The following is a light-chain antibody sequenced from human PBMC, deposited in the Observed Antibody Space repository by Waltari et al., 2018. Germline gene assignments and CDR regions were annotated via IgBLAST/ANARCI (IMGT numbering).Light chain of an antibody. CDR3: MQATNWPWT. CDR1: QSLVSSDGNNY. V-gene: IGKV2-30*01. Sequence: DAVMTQSPLSPPVTLGQPASIPSRPSQSLVSSDGNNYLSWFQQRPGQSPRRLIYTVSNRDSGVPDRFSGSGSGTDFTLKISRVEAEDVGVYYCMQATNWPWTFGQGTKVEIK. J-gene: IGKJ1*01. CDR2: TVS.